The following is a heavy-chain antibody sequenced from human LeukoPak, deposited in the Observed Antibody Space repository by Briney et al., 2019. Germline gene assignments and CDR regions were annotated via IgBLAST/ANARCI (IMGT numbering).Heavy chain of an antibody. D-gene: IGHD6-19*01. J-gene: IGHJ4*02. CDR3: ARDKSSGWYKTYYFDY. CDR1: GFTFSSYS. V-gene: IGHV3-21*01. CDR2: ISSSSYI. Sequence: NPGGSLRLSCAASGFTFSSYSMNWARQAPGKGLEWVSSISSSSYIYYADSVKGRFTISRDNAKNSLYLQMNSLRAEDTAVYYCARDKSSGWYKTYYFDYWGQGTLVTVSS.